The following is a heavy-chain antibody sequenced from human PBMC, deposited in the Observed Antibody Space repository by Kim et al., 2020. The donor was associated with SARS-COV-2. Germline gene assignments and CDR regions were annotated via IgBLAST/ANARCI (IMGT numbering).Heavy chain of an antibody. J-gene: IGHJ5*02. V-gene: IGHV4-38-2*02. CDR1: GYSISSGYY. CDR3: ARGLALTWFDP. Sequence: SETLSLTCTVSGYSISSGYYWGWIRQPPGKGLEWIGSIYHSGSTYYNPSLKSRVTISVDTSKNQFSLKLSSVTAADTAVYYCARGLALTWFDPWGQGTLATVSS. D-gene: IGHD7-27*01. CDR2: IYHSGST.